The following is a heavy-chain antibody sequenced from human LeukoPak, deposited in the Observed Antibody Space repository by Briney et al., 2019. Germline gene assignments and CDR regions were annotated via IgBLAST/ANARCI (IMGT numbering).Heavy chain of an antibody. D-gene: IGHD2-21*02. J-gene: IGHJ4*02. CDR2: ISLTTTTV. CDR3: ARDGDWAFDH. Sequence: PGGSLRLSCAASGFTFSSSYSMNWVRQAPGKGLEWVAHISLTTTTVSYADSVKGRFTMSRDNAKNSLFLQMNSLRAEDTAVYYCARDGDWAFDHWGQGTLVTVSS. CDR1: GFTFSSSYS. V-gene: IGHV3-48*01.